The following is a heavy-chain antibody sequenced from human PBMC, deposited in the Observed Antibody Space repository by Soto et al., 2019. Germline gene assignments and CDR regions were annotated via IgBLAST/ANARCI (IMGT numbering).Heavy chain of an antibody. D-gene: IGHD1-26*01. CDR2: INAGNGNT. J-gene: IGHJ4*02. V-gene: IGHV1-3*01. CDR1: GYTFTSYA. Sequence: QVQLVQSGAEVKKPGASVKVSCKASGYTFTSYAMHWVRQAPGQRLEWMGWINAGNGNTKYSQQFQGRVTITRDTSASTAYMELSSLRSEDTAVYYCASSRAGGSYYMSFDYWGQGTLVTVSS. CDR3: ASSRAGGSYYMSFDY.